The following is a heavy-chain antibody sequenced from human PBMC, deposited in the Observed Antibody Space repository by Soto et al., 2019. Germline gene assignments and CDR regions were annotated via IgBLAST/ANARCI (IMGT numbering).Heavy chain of an antibody. CDR3: VPGSSGGGGEDH. D-gene: IGHD3-10*01. J-gene: IGHJ4*02. CDR1: GFTFSSHA. CDR2: ISENGGVT. Sequence: GGSLSLSCAASGFTFSSHAMTWVRQAPRKGLEWVSTISENGGVTYYADSVRGRFTISSDNSDTTLFPQMNSLTAGDTAVYYCVPGSSGGGGEDHWGQGALVTVSS. V-gene: IGHV3-23*01.